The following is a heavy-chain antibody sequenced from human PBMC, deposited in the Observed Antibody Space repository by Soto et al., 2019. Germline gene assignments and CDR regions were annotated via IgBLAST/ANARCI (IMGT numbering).Heavy chain of an antibody. CDR2: IYKSATT. CDR3: ARGRYCLTGRCFPNWFDS. CDR1: GDSISNLDYF. V-gene: IGHV4-30-4*01. D-gene: IGHD7-27*01. Sequence: SETLSLTCSVSGDSISNLDYFWAWIRQPPGQALEYIGYIYKSATTYYNPSFESRVAISVDTSKSQFSLNVTSVTAADTAVYFCARGRYCLTGRCFPNWFDSWGQGVLVTVSS. J-gene: IGHJ5*01.